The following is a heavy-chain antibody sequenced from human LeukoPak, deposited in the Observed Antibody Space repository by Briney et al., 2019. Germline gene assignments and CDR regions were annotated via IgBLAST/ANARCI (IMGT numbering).Heavy chain of an antibody. CDR2: ISWNSGRI. J-gene: IGHJ4*02. CDR1: GFTFDDYA. Sequence: PGRSLRLSCAASGFTFDDYAMHWVRQAPGKGLEWVSGISWNSGRINYADSVKGRFTISRDNAKNSLYLQMNSLRAEDTAVYYCARPSFTDYYGSGSYPGPLDYWGQGTLVTASS. D-gene: IGHD3-10*01. CDR3: ARPSFTDYYGSGSYPGPLDY. V-gene: IGHV3-9*01.